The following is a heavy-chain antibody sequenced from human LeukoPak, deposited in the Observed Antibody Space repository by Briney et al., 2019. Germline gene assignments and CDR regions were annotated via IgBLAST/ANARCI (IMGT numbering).Heavy chain of an antibody. Sequence: SETLSLTCTVSGGSISSYYWSWIRQPPGKGLEWIGYIYYSGSTNYNPSLKSRVTISVDTSKNQFSLKLSSVTAADTAVYYCAIAPTSQGGFGMDVWGQGTTVTVSS. J-gene: IGHJ6*02. CDR2: IYYSGST. D-gene: IGHD3-16*01. CDR1: GGSISSYY. V-gene: IGHV4-59*01. CDR3: AIAPTSQGGFGMDV.